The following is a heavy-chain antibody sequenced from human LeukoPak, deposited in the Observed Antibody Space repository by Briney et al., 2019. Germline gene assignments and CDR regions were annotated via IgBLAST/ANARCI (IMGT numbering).Heavy chain of an antibody. V-gene: IGHV1-69*10. J-gene: IGHJ4*02. CDR2: FIPVLGTA. D-gene: IGHD6-13*01. CDR3: ARAEFERAAAGTDY. CDR1: GGTFNDYA. Sequence: ASVKVSCKASGGTFNDYALNWVRQAPGQGLEWMGVFIPVLGTANSTQNFQDRVTITADISTNTVYMELSSLRSEDTAVYYCARAEFERAAAGTDYWGQGTLVTVSS.